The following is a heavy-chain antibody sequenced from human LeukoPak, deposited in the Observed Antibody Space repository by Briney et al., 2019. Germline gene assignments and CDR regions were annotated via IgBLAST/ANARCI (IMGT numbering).Heavy chain of an antibody. CDR2: IKHDGSEK. CDR1: GFTFSNYW. J-gene: IGHJ4*02. Sequence: GGSLRLSCVASGFTFSNYWMSWVRQAPGKGLGWVGNIKHDGSEKYYVDSVKGRFTISRDNAKNSVYLHMNSLRAEDTAVYYCARDRFKEYGDTELGYWGQGILVTVSS. V-gene: IGHV3-7*01. D-gene: IGHD2-21*02. CDR3: ARDRFKEYGDTELGY.